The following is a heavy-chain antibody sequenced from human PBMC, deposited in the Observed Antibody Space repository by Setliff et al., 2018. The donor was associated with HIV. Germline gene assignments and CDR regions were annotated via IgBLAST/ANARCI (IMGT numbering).Heavy chain of an antibody. Sequence: SETLSLTCAVYGGSFSAYYWSWIRQTPGKGLEWIGEINHSGGTNYNPSLKSRVTMSVDTSKNQFSLKLSSVTAADTAVYYCARDEGDAYNSLPYFDSWGPGALVTVSS. J-gene: IGHJ4*02. V-gene: IGHV4-34*01. CDR3: ARDEGDAYNSLPYFDS. CDR1: GGSFSAYY. CDR2: INHSGGT. D-gene: IGHD1-1*01.